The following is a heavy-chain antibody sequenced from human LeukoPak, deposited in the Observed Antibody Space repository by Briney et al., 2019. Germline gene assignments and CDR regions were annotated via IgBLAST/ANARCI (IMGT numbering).Heavy chain of an antibody. D-gene: IGHD2-2*01. CDR2: NKSKTDSGTP. J-gene: IGHJ4*02. V-gene: IGHV3-15*01. CDR1: GFTLNKAW. Sequence: TGRTLRLPCAASGFTLNKAWKSGAPQAPRRGWEWGGRNKSKTDSGTPDYAAPVKGRFTISIDESKHTLYLQMNSLKTEDTAVYYCTTGPPAPYQLLSSFDYWGQGTLVTVSS. CDR3: TTGPPAPYQLLSSFDY.